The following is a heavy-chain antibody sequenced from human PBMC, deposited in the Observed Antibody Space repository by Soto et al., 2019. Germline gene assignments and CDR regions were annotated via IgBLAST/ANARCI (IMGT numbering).Heavy chain of an antibody. J-gene: IGHJ5*02. Sequence: QVQLVQSGDAVKKPGASVNVSCKTSGYTFPNYAVSWVRQAPGQGLEWMGWISPYTGKTSYAQNFQGRVTLATEPSTSTAYMELRSLRSDDTSGSYCARRVLSPLVGYGYSWLDPWGQGTLVTVSS. V-gene: IGHV1-18*01. CDR2: ISPYTGKT. CDR3: ARRVLSPLVGYGYSWLDP. D-gene: IGHD5-18*01. CDR1: GYTFPNYA.